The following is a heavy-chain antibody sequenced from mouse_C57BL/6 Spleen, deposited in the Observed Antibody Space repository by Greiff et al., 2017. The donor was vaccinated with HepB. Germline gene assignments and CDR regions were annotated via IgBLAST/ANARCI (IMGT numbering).Heavy chain of an antibody. CDR1: GYTFTSYW. Sequence: VKLQQPGAELVRPGSSVKLSCKASGYTFTSYWMHWVKQRPIQGLEWIGNIDPSDSETHYNQKFKDKATLTVDKSSSTAYMQLSSLTSEDSAVYYCARYYDYDIGYYAMDYWGQGTSVTVSS. CDR3: ARYYDYDIGYYAMDY. J-gene: IGHJ4*01. D-gene: IGHD2-4*01. CDR2: IDPSDSET. V-gene: IGHV1-52*01.